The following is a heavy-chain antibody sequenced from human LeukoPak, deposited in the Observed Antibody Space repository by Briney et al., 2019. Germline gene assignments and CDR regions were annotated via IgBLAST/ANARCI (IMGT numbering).Heavy chain of an antibody. CDR3: ARHVVSKKLLPPSVDY. CDR1: GYSISSGYY. J-gene: IGHJ4*02. Sequence: SETLSLTCTVSGYSISSGYYWGWIRQPPGKGLEWIGSIYHSGSTYYNPSLKSRVTISVDTSKNQFSLKLSSVTAADTAVYYCARHVVSKKLLPPSVDYWGQGTLVTVSS. CDR2: IYHSGST. V-gene: IGHV4-38-2*02. D-gene: IGHD3-22*01.